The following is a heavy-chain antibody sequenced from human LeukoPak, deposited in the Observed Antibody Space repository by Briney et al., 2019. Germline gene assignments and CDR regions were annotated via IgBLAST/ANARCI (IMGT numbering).Heavy chain of an antibody. CDR2: ISGSGGST. CDR3: AKTWSSRYYYDSSGYHKAHYFDY. J-gene: IGHJ4*02. Sequence: GGSLRLSCAASGFTFSSYAMSWVRQAPGKGLEWVSAISGSGGSTYYVDSVKGRFTISRDNSKDTLYLQMNSLRAEDTAVYYCAKTWSSRYYYDSSGYHKAHYFDYWGQGTLVTVSS. D-gene: IGHD3-22*01. V-gene: IGHV3-23*01. CDR1: GFTFSSYA.